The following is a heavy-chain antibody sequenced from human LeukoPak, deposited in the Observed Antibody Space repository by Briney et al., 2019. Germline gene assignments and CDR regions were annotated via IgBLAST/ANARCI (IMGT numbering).Heavy chain of an antibody. CDR3: ARTEYSGSYFDY. V-gene: IGHV3-74*01. CDR1: GLTFSSFW. D-gene: IGHD1-26*01. J-gene: IGHJ4*02. Sequence: PGGSLRLSCAASGLTFSSFWMHWVRHAPGKGLVWVSRINSDGSSITYADSVKGRFTISRDNAKNTLYLQMNSLRAEDTAVYYCARTEYSGSYFDYWGQGTLVTVSS. CDR2: INSDGSSI.